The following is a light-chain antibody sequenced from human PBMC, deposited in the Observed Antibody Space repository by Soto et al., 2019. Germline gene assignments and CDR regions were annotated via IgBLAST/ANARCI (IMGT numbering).Light chain of an antibody. CDR3: GTWDSSRSAWV. Sequence: QSVLTQPPSVSAAPGQKVTISCSGSSSNVGNNYVSWYQQLPGTAPKLLIYENNKRPSGIPDRCSGSKSGTSATLGITGLQTGDEADDYCGTWDSSRSAWVFGGGTQLTVL. CDR2: ENN. J-gene: IGLJ3*02. CDR1: SSNVGNNY. V-gene: IGLV1-51*02.